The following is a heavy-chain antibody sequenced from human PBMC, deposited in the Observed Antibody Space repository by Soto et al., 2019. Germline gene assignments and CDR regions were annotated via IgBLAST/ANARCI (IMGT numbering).Heavy chain of an antibody. Sequence: QVQXXXSXXGLVKPXXXLXLSCAASGFTFSDYYMSWIRQAPGKGLEWVSYISSSGSTIYYADSVKGRFTXXXXXXXXXXXXXXXXXXXXXXXXXXXXXXXXXXXXXSXGXCYXXXXYXQHWGQGTLV. D-gene: IGHD2-15*01. J-gene: IGHJ1*01. CDR2: ISSSGSTI. V-gene: IGHV3-11*01. CDR3: XXXXXXXXXXSXGXCYXXXXYXQH. CDR1: GFTFSDYY.